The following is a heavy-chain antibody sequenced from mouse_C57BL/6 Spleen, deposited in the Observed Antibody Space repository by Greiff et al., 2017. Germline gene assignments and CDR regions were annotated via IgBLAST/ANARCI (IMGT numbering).Heavy chain of an antibody. CDR1: GYTFTDYY. CDR3: ARDYYGNSLDY. D-gene: IGHD1-1*01. CDR2: INPYNGGT. V-gene: IGHV1-19*01. J-gene: IGHJ2*01. Sequence: VQLQQSGPVLVKPGASVKMSCKASGYTFTDYYMNWVKQSHGKSLEWIGVINPYNGGTSYNQKFKGKATLTVDKSSSTAYMELNSLTSEDSAVYYCARDYYGNSLDYWGQGTTLTVSS.